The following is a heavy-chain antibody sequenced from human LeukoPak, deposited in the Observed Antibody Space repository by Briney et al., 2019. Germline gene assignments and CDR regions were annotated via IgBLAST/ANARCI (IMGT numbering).Heavy chain of an antibody. CDR3: ARAYSSSSGRDAFDS. D-gene: IGHD6-6*01. Sequence: GGSLRLSCAASGSTFSSYWMNWVRQAPGKGLEWVSYISSSSSTIYYADSVKGRFTISRDSAKTSLFLQMNSLRDEDTAVYYCARAYSSSSGRDAFDSWGLGTLVTVSS. CDR1: GSTFSSYW. J-gene: IGHJ3*02. V-gene: IGHV3-48*02. CDR2: ISSSSSTI.